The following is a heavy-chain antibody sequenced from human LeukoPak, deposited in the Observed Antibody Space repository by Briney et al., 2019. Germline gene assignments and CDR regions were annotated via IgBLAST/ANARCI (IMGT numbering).Heavy chain of an antibody. CDR1: GYILPSYG. D-gene: IGHD2-2*02. CDR2: IIPIFGTA. CDR3: ASADCSSTSCYIAGGYAFDI. J-gene: IGHJ3*02. Sequence: ASVKVSCKASGYILPSYGIAWVRQAPGQGLEWMGGIIPIFGTANYAQKFQGRVTITADESTSTAYMELSSLRSEDTAVYYCASADCSSTSCYIAGGYAFDIWGQGTMVTVSS. V-gene: IGHV1-69*13.